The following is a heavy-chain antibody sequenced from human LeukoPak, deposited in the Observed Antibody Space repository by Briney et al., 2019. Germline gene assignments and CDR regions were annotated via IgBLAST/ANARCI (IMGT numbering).Heavy chain of an antibody. CDR3: AREHCSGGSCYDWFDP. V-gene: IGHV1-18*01. J-gene: IGHJ5*02. CDR2: ISAYNGNT. CDR1: GYTFTSYG. Sequence: ASVKVSCKASGYTFTSYGVSWVRQAPGQGLEWMGWISAYNGNTVYAQKLQGRVTMTTDTSTSTAYMELRSLRSDDTAVYYCAREHCSGGSCYDWFDPWGQGTLVTVSS. D-gene: IGHD2-15*01.